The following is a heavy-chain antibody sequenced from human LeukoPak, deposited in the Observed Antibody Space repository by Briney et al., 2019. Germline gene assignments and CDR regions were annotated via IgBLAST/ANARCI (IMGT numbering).Heavy chain of an antibody. CDR3: TTGDYVWGSYRTADY. D-gene: IGHD3-16*02. CDR2: IKSKTDGGTT. V-gene: IGHV3-15*01. CDR1: GFTLSNAW. Sequence: GGSLRLSCAASGFTLSNAWMSWVRQAPGKGLEWVGRIKSKTDGGTTDYAAPVKGRFTISRDDSKNTLYLQMNSLKTEDTAVYYCTTGDYVWGSYRTADYWGQGTLVTVSS. J-gene: IGHJ4*02.